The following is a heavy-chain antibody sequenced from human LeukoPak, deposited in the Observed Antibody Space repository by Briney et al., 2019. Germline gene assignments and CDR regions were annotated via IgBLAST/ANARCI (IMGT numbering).Heavy chain of an antibody. CDR2: INHSGST. J-gene: IGHJ4*02. Sequence: ASETLSLTCAVYGGSFSGYYWSWIRQPPGKGLEWIGEINHSGSTNYNPSLKSRVTISVDTSKNQFSLKLSSVTAADTAVYYCAREPRNYDSSGYYSGYWGQETLVTVSS. V-gene: IGHV4-34*01. CDR3: AREPRNYDSSGYYSGY. D-gene: IGHD3-22*01. CDR1: GGSFSGYY.